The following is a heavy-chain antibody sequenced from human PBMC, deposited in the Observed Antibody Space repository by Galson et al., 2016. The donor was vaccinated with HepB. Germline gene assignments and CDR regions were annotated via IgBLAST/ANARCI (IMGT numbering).Heavy chain of an antibody. D-gene: IGHD6-19*01. CDR1: GLTFNSYA. Sequence: SLRLSCAGSGLTFNSYAMHWVRQAPGKGLEWVSGLCGSGSSTFYADSVKGRFTISRDKSKNTVFLQMNGLRVEDTAIYYCAKIDSSAWYPRGVYWGRGTLVTVSS. J-gene: IGHJ4*02. V-gene: IGHV3-23*01. CDR2: LCGSGSST. CDR3: AKIDSSAWYPRGVY.